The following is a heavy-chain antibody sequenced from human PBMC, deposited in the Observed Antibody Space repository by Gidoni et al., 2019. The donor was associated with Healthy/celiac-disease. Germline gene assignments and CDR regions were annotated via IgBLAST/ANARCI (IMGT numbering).Heavy chain of an antibody. Sequence: QVQLQESGPGLVKPSETLSLTCTVSGGSISSYYWSWIRQPPGKGLEWIGYIYYSGSTNYNPSLKSRVTISVDTSKNQFSLKLSSVTAADTAVYYCAREGVTGTEYWYFDLWGRGTLVTVSS. V-gene: IGHV4-59*01. CDR3: AREGVTGTEYWYFDL. D-gene: IGHD1-7*01. CDR2: IYYSGST. CDR1: GGSISSYY. J-gene: IGHJ2*01.